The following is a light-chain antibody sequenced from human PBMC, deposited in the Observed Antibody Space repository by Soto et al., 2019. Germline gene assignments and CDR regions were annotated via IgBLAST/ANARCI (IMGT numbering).Light chain of an antibody. CDR3: QQYGSSPRT. V-gene: IGKV3-20*01. CDR1: QSGSDSY. CDR2: GAS. Sequence: EIVLTQSPGTLSLSPGERATLSCRASQSGSDSYLAWYQQKPGQPPRLLIYGASSRATGIPDKFHGSGSGTDFTLTISRLEPEDFAMYYCQQYGSSPRTFGQGTKVDIK. J-gene: IGKJ1*01.